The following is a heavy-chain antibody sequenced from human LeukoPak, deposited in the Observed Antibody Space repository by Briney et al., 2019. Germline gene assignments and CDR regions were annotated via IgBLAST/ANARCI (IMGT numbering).Heavy chain of an antibody. J-gene: IGHJ4*02. CDR2: IKQDGTEK. V-gene: IGHV3-7*05. CDR3: ARAADSRLRNAWHY. D-gene: IGHD2-2*01. CDR1: GFTFGSYW. Sequence: PGGSLRLSCAASGFTFGSYWMSWVRQAPGKGLEWVANIKQDGTEKYYVDSVKGRFTISRDNAKNSLYLQMNSLRAEDTAVYYCARAADSRLRNAWHYWGQGSLVSVRS.